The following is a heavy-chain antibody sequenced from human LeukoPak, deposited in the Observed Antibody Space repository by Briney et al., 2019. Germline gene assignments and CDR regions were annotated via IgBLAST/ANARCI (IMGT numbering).Heavy chain of an antibody. D-gene: IGHD4-17*01. CDR2: INHSGAT. V-gene: IGHV4-34*01. Sequence: SETLSLTCAVYGGSLCGYYWSWIRQPPGKGLEWIGEINHSGATNYNPSLKSRVTIAVDTSKNQFSLRLSSVTAADTAMYYCARGIYGVYYFDYWGQGALVTVSS. CDR3: ARGIYGVYYFDY. CDR1: GGSLCGYY. J-gene: IGHJ4*02.